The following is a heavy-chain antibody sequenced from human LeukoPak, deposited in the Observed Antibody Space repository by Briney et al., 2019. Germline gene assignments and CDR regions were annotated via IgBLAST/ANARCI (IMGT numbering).Heavy chain of an antibody. V-gene: IGHV1-46*01. CDR2: INPSGGST. Sequence: ASVKVSCKASGYTFTSYYMHWVRQAPGQGLEWMGLINPSGGSTSYAQKFQGRVTITADESTSTAYMELSSLRSEDTAVYYCARAVRFLEWFPWFDPWGQGTLVTVSS. CDR3: ARAVRFLEWFPWFDP. J-gene: IGHJ5*02. CDR1: GYTFTSYY. D-gene: IGHD3-3*01.